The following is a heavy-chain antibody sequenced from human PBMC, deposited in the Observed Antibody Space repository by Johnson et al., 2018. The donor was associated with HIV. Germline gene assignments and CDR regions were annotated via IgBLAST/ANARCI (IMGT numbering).Heavy chain of an antibody. J-gene: IGHJ3*02. V-gene: IGHV3-66*01. D-gene: IGHD5-24*01. CDR2: IYSGGST. CDR3: ARDHSRDEAFES. Sequence: EQLVESGGGVVQPGRSLRLSCAASGFTFSSYAMHWVRQAPGKGLEWVSVIYSGGSTYYADSVKGRFTISRDNSKNTLYLQMNSLRAEDTAVYYCARDHSRDEAFESWGQGTMVTVSS. CDR1: GFTFSSYA.